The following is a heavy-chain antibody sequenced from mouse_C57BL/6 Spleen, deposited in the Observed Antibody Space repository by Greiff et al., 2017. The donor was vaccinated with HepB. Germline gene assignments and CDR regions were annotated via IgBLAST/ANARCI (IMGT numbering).Heavy chain of an antibody. CDR2: IHPSDSDT. CDR3: AIYGNYDDY. J-gene: IGHJ2*01. D-gene: IGHD2-1*01. Sequence: QVHVKQPGAELVKPGASVKVSCKASGYTFTSYWMHWVKQRPGQGLEWIGRIHPSDSDTNYNQKFKGKATLTVDKSSSTAYMQLSSLTSEDSAVYYCAIYGNYDDYWGQGTTLTVSS. CDR1: GYTFTSYW. V-gene: IGHV1-74*01.